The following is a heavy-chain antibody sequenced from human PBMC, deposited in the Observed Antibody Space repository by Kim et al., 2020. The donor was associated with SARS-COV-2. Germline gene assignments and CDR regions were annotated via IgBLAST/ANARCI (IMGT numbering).Heavy chain of an antibody. CDR1: GFTFSSYA. D-gene: IGHD4-17*01. V-gene: IGHV3-23*01. J-gene: IGHJ4*02. CDR2: ISGSGGST. Sequence: GGSLRLSCAASGFTFSSYAMSWVRQAPGKGLEWVSAISGSGGSTYYADSVKGRFTISRDNSKNTLYLQMNSLRAEDTAVYYCAKLDLDYGDGEHDYWGQGTLVTVSS. CDR3: AKLDLDYGDGEHDY.